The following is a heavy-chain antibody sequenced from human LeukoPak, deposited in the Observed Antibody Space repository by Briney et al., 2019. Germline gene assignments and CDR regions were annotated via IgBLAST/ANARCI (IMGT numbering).Heavy chain of an antibody. CDR3: AREGVGYSSSPGPYYYYYMDV. Sequence: SETLSLTCTVSGGSIGSYYWSWIRQPPGKGLEWIGYIYYSGSTNYNPSLKSRVTMSVDTSKNQFSLKLSSVTAADTAVYYCAREGVGYSSSPGPYYYYYMDVWGKGTTVTVSS. CDR2: IYYSGST. J-gene: IGHJ6*03. CDR1: GGSIGSYY. D-gene: IGHD6-13*01. V-gene: IGHV4-59*12.